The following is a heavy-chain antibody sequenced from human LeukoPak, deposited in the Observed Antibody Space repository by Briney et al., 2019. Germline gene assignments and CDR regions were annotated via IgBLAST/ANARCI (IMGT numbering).Heavy chain of an antibody. CDR1: RFTFSTYS. D-gene: IGHD3-22*01. V-gene: IGHV3-21*04. CDR2: IDSTSTYI. J-gene: IGHJ4*02. CDR3: AKRGVVIRVILVGFHKEAYYFDS. Sequence: PGGSLRLSCAASRFTFSTYSMNWVRQAPGKGLEWVSSIDSTSTYIYYADSVKGRFTISRDNPKNTLHLQMNSLRAEDTAVYFCAKRGVVIRVILVGFHKEAYYFDSWGQGALVTVSS.